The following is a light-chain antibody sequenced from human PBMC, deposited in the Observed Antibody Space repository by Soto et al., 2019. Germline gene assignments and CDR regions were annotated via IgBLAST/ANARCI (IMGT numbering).Light chain of an antibody. V-gene: IGLV1-40*01. Sequence: QSALTQPPPVFGAPGQRGTISCTGSTSNLGTNYDVYWYQHLPGRAPKLLTYDNSNRPSGVPDRFSVSKSGMSASLAITGLQAEDEAHYYCQSYDHTLSGPVFGTGTKVTVL. CDR3: QSYDHTLSGPV. CDR2: DNS. J-gene: IGLJ1*01. CDR1: TSNLGTNYD.